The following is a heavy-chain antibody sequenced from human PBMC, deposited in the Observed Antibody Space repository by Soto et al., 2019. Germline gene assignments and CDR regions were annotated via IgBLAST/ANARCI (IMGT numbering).Heavy chain of an antibody. D-gene: IGHD6-6*01. CDR2: ISSSSSTI. V-gene: IGHV3-48*02. Sequence: GESLKISCAASGFTFSSYSMNWVRQAPGKGLEWVSYISSSSSTIYYADSVKGRFTISRDNAKNSLYLQMNSLRDEDTAVYYCARSRYSSSSPWFDPWGQGTLVTVSS. CDR1: GFTFSSYS. CDR3: ARSRYSSSSPWFDP. J-gene: IGHJ5*02.